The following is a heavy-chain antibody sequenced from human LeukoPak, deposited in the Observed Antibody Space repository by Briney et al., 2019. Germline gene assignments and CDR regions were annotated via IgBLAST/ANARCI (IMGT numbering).Heavy chain of an antibody. Sequence: SVKVSCKASGGTFSSYAISWVRQAPGQGLEWMGRIIPILDIANYAQKFQGRVTITADKSTSTAYMELSSLRSEDTAVYYCAGEEGIAAAAAIYYYGMDVWGQGTTVTVSS. CDR3: AGEEGIAAAAAIYYYGMDV. D-gene: IGHD6-13*01. J-gene: IGHJ6*02. CDR1: GGTFSSYA. CDR2: IIPILDIA. V-gene: IGHV1-69*04.